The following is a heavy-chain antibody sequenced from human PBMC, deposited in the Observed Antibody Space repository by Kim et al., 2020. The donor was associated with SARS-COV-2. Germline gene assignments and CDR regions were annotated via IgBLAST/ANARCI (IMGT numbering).Heavy chain of an antibody. CDR2: IIPILGIA. Sequence: SVKVSCKASGGTFSSYAISWVRQAPGQGLEWMGRIIPILGIANYAQKFQGRVTITADKSTSTAYMELSSLRSEDTAVYYCAREASRDIVVVVAAWTQYYFDYWGQGTLVTVSS. V-gene: IGHV1-69*04. D-gene: IGHD2-15*01. CDR1: GGTFSSYA. CDR3: AREASRDIVVVVAAWTQYYFDY. J-gene: IGHJ4*02.